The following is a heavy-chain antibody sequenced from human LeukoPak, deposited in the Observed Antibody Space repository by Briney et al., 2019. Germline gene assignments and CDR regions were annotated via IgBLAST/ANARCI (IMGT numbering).Heavy chain of an antibody. Sequence: PGRSLRLSCAASGFTFSSYAMHWVRQAPGKGLEWVAVISYDGSNKYYADSVKGRFTISRDNSKNTLYLQMNSLRAEDTAVYYCANHGTYSSSWYRAFDIWGQGTMVTVS. V-gene: IGHV3-30*04. CDR1: GFTFSSYA. CDR2: ISYDGSNK. J-gene: IGHJ3*02. CDR3: ANHGTYSSSWYRAFDI. D-gene: IGHD6-13*01.